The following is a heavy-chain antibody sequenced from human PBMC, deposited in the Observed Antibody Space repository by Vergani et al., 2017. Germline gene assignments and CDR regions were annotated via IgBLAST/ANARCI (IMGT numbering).Heavy chain of an antibody. CDR1: GFTFSNAW. J-gene: IGHJ4*02. D-gene: IGHD3-22*01. CDR2: IKSKTDGGTT. Sequence: EVQLVESGGGLVKPGGSLRLSCAASGFTFSNAWMSWVRQAPGKGLEWVGRIKSKTDGGTTDYAAPVKGRFTISRDDSNNTLYLQMNSLKTEDTAVYFCARRGGSYYYDHSGYNSGYFDYWGQGTLVTVSS. CDR3: ARRGGSYYYDHSGYNSGYFDY. V-gene: IGHV3-15*01.